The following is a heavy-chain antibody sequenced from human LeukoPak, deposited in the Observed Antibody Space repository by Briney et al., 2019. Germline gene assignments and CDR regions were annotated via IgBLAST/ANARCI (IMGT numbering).Heavy chain of an antibody. V-gene: IGHV3-21*01. CDR2: ISSSSSYI. D-gene: IGHD3-9*01. J-gene: IGHJ4*02. CDR3: ARAGEDILTGYFFWFLDY. CDR1: GFTFSSYS. Sequence: PGGSLRLSCAASGFTFSSYSMNWVRQAPGKGLEWVSSISSSSSYIYYADSVKGRFTISRDNAKNSLYLQMNSLRAEDTAVYYCARAGEDILTGYFFWFLDYWGQGTLVTVSS.